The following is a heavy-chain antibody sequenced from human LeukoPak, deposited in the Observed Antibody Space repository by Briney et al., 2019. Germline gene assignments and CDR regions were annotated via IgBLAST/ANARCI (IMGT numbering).Heavy chain of an antibody. CDR3: ARDYFADSYGYTYYYYYGMDV. V-gene: IGHV4-61*01. Sequence: SEILSLTCTVSGGSVSSGSYYWSWIRQPPGKGLEWIGYIYYSGSTNYNPSLKSRVTISVDTSKNQFSLKLSSVTAADTAVYYCARDYFADSYGYTYYYYYGMDVWGQGTTVTVSS. CDR2: IYYSGST. D-gene: IGHD5-18*01. CDR1: GGSVSSGSYY. J-gene: IGHJ6*02.